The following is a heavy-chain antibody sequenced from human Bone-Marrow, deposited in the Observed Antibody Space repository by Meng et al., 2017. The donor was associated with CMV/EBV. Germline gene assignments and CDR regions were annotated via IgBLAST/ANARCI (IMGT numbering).Heavy chain of an antibody. Sequence: GGSLRLSCTASGFTFANYEMNWVRQAPGKGLEWIAYISTSGSTIYYADSVKGRFTISRDNSKSTLYVQMRSLRTEDTAVYYCARDRLNSSSWETDWFDPWGQGTLVTVSS. CDR3: ARDRLNSSSWETDWFDP. J-gene: IGHJ5*02. CDR2: ISTSGSTI. V-gene: IGHV3-48*03. CDR1: GFTFANYE. D-gene: IGHD6-13*01.